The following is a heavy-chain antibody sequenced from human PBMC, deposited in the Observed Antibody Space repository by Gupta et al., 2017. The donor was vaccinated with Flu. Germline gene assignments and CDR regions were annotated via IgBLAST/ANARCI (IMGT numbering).Heavy chain of an antibody. D-gene: IGHD1-26*01. J-gene: IGHJ4*02. CDR2: VSYDGSNK. Sequence: QVQLVESGGGVVPPGRSLRLSCAASGFTFSAYGMHWVRQAPGKGLELVAVVSYDGSNKFYADSVKGRFTISRDNSKNTLSLQMNSLRADDTAVYYCAKDSRSYYVFDYWGQGTLVTVSS. CDR3: AKDSRSYYVFDY. V-gene: IGHV3-30*18. CDR1: GFTFSAYG.